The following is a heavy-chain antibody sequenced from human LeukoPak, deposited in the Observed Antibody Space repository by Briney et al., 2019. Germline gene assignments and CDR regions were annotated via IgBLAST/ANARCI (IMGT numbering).Heavy chain of an antibody. CDR3: ARDPFPFYGSGSYVDY. J-gene: IGHJ4*02. Sequence: PGGSLRLSCAASGFTFSNYAVMWVRQAPGQGLEWVSAITSAGAPRYADSVKGRFTISRDNSKNTLYLQMNSLRAEDTAVYYCARDPFPFYGSGSYVDYWGQGTLVTVSS. D-gene: IGHD3-10*01. V-gene: IGHV3-23*01. CDR1: GFTFSNYA. CDR2: ITSAGAP.